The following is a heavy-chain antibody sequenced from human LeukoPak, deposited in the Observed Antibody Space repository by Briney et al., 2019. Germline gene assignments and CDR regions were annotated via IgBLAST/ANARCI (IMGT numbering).Heavy chain of an antibody. CDR2: ISAYNGNT. Sequence: ASVKVSCKASGYTFTSYGISWVRQAPGQGLEWMGWISAYNGNTNYAQKLQGRVTMTTDTSTSTAYMELSRLRSDDTAVYYCARPYDSSGYYLFTNAFDIWGQGTMVTVSS. D-gene: IGHD3-22*01. V-gene: IGHV1-18*01. J-gene: IGHJ3*02. CDR3: ARPYDSSGYYLFTNAFDI. CDR1: GYTFTSYG.